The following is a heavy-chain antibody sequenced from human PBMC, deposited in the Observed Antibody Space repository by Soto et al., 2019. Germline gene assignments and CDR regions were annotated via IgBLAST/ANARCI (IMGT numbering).Heavy chain of an antibody. V-gene: IGHV1-46*01. Sequence: SVKVSCKASGYTFTSYYMHWVRQAPGQGLEWMGIINPSGGSTSYAQKFQGRVTMTRDTSTSTVCMELSSLRSEDTAVYYCARDRRIAVAGTGPDAFDIWGQGTMVTVSS. CDR3: ARDRRIAVAGTGPDAFDI. CDR1: GYTFTSYY. CDR2: INPSGGST. J-gene: IGHJ3*02. D-gene: IGHD6-19*01.